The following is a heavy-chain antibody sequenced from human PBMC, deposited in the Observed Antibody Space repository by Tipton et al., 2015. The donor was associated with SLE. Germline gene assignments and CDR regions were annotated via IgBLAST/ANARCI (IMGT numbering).Heavy chain of an antibody. V-gene: IGHV4-4*09. D-gene: IGHD2-8*01. J-gene: IGHJ4*02. CDR1: GGSISGNS. CDR2: MYKSGST. Sequence: TLSLTCTVSGGSISGNSWTWIRQPPGKGLEWIGHMYKSGSTYYYPSLKSRITISVDTSKNQFSLEVRSVTAADTAVYYCVRLRSKVLIDYWGQGTLVTVSS. CDR3: VRLRSKVLIDY.